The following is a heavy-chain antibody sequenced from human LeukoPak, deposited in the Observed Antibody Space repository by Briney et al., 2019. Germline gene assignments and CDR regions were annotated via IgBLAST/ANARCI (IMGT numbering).Heavy chain of an antibody. J-gene: IGHJ4*02. CDR3: ARYQYSSGRIFDY. CDR1: GFTFKIYS. CDR2: ISSSSNYR. V-gene: IGHV3-21*06. Sequence: GGSLRLSCAASGFTFKIYSMNWVRQAPGKGLEWVSSISSSSNYRYFADSVNGRFTISRDNAKNSLYLQMNSLRAEGTAVYYCARYQYSSGRIFDYWGQGTLVTVSS. D-gene: IGHD6-19*01.